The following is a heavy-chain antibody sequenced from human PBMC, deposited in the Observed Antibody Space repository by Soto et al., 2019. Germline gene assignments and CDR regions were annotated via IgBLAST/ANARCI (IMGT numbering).Heavy chain of an antibody. CDR3: ARDVYSGYGPFDY. CDR1: GGSISSVGYY. V-gene: IGHV4-31*03. CDR2: IYSSGSI. Sequence: SETLSLTCTVSGGSISSVGYYWSWIRRHPGKGLEWIGYIYSSGSIYYNPSLKSRVTISGDTSKNQFSLKLSSVTAADTAVYYCARDVYSGYGPFDYWGQGTLVTVSS. J-gene: IGHJ4*02. D-gene: IGHD5-12*01.